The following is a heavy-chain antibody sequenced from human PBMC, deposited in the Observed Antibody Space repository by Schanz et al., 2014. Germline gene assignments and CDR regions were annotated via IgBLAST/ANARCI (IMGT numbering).Heavy chain of an antibody. CDR2: ISSSSSYI. CDR1: GFTFSTSY. D-gene: IGHD3-10*01. CDR3: ARPRDAAGYRDV. V-gene: IGHV3-21*01. J-gene: IGHJ6*03. Sequence: VQLAESGGGVVPPCGSLRLSCAASGFTFSTSYMNWVRQAPGKGLEWVSSISSSSSYISYADSVKGRFTISRDNAKNSQERKRKRQRAEDKEGEYGARPRDAAGYRDVGGKGTTVT.